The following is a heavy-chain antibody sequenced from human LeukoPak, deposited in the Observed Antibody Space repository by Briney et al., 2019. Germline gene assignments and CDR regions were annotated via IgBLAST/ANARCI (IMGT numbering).Heavy chain of an antibody. V-gene: IGHV4-39*01. J-gene: IGHJ4*02. CDR1: SGSINSRSYY. CDR2: IYYTGSA. CDR3: SRGGAVVVVATNQVPFDY. D-gene: IGHD2-15*01. Sequence: SETLSLTCTVSSGSINSRSYYWGWIRQPPGKGLQWIGSIYYTGSAYQNPSLKSRVTISVDTSKNQFSLKLTSVTAADTAVYYCSRGGAVVVVATNQVPFDYWGQGTLVTVSS.